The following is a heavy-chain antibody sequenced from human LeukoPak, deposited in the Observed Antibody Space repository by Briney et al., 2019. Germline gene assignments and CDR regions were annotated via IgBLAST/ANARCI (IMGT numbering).Heavy chain of an antibody. CDR1: GFTFSSYW. CDR2: INSDGSST. D-gene: IGHD3-22*01. V-gene: IGHV3-74*01. J-gene: IGHJ4*02. CDR3: ARDSVKKGSGYYYDY. Sequence: GGSLRLSCAAPGFTFSSYWMHWVRQAPGKGLVWVSRINSDGSSTSYADSVKGRFTISRDNAKNTLYLQMNSLRAEDTAVYYCARDSVKKGSGYYYDYWGQGTLVTVSS.